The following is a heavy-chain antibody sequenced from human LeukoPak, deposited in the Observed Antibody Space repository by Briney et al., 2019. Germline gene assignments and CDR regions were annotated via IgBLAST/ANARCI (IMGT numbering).Heavy chain of an antibody. Sequence: SETLSLTCTVSGGSISSSSYYWGWIRQPPGKGLEWIGSIYYSGSTYYNPSLKSRVTISVDTSKNQFSLKLSSVTAADTAVYYCARYIYGSGSYYNHWGQGTLVTVSS. J-gene: IGHJ4*02. CDR3: ARYIYGSGSYYNH. V-gene: IGHV4-39*01. CDR2: IYYSGST. D-gene: IGHD3-10*01. CDR1: GGSISSSSYY.